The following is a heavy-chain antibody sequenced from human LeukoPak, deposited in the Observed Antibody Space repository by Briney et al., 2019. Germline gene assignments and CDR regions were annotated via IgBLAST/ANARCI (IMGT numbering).Heavy chain of an antibody. D-gene: IGHD3-22*01. CDR2: ILAGNGNT. V-gene: IGHV1-3*01. CDR1: GYTFASYA. J-gene: IGHJ4*02. CDR3: ARALGIVYSRPFDC. Sequence: GASVKVSCRASGYTFASYAMHWVRQAPGQRLEWMGWILAGNGNTKYSQRFQGRVTITRDTSARTAYMELSSLKSEDTAVYHCARALGIVYSRPFDCWGQGTLVTVSS.